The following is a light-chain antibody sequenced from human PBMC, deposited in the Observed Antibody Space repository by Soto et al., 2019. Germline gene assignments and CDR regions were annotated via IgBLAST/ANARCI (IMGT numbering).Light chain of an antibody. CDR3: LQYDTWPPGT. CDR1: EDVSSK. V-gene: IGKV3-15*01. CDR2: DAS. J-gene: IGKJ1*01. Sequence: IFMTQSPATLSVSPGGRATLSCRASEDVSSKLAWYQQKPGLPPRLVIYDASTRAIGIPGRFSGSGSGKDFTLTISGLQSEDFAIYYCLQYDTWPPGTFGQGTKVEI.